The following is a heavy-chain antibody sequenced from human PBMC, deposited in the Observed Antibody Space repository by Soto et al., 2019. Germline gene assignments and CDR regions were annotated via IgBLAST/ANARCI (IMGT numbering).Heavy chain of an antibody. CDR2: ISWDGGST. CDR1: GFTFDGYT. CDR3: AKPHYYYYGMDV. V-gene: IGHV3-43*01. Sequence: PGGSLRLSCAASGFTFDGYTMHWVRQAPGKGLEWVSLISWDGGSTYYADSVKGRFTISRDNSKNSLYLQMNSLRTEDTALYYCAKPHYYYYGMDVWGQGTTVTVSS. J-gene: IGHJ6*02.